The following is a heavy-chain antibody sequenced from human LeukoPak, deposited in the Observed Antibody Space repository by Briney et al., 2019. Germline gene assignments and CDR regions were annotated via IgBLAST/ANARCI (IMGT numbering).Heavy chain of an antibody. CDR2: IYYSGST. V-gene: IGHV4-31*03. Sequence: SQTLSLTCTVSGGSISSGGYYWSWIRQHPGKGLEWIGYIYYSGSTYYNPSLKSRVTISVDTSKNQFSLKLSSVTAADTAVYYCARRPEDRLVEFDYWGQGTLVTVSS. CDR1: GGSISSGGYY. D-gene: IGHD6-19*01. CDR3: ARRPEDRLVEFDY. J-gene: IGHJ4*02.